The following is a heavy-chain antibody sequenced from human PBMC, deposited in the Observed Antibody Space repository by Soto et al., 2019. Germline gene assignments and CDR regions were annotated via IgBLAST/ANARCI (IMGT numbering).Heavy chain of an antibody. J-gene: IGHJ3*02. D-gene: IGHD3-22*01. CDR3: ARQGYYYSSGYWRSPFDI. CDR1: GDAISSSNYY. Sequence: PSETLSLTCPGSGDAISSSNYYWGLIRQPPGQGLDWIWRMHYSGKNYYNPSLKSRVTKSVDTSKNQFSLGLSSVTAADTAVYYCARQGYYYSSGYWRSPFDISGQGTMVTV. V-gene: IGHV4-39*01. CDR2: MHYSGKN.